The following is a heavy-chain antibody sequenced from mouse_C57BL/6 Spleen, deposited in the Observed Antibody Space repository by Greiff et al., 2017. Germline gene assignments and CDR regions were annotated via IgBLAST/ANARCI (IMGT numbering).Heavy chain of an antibody. D-gene: IGHD3-3*01. J-gene: IGHJ1*03. CDR3: ARRGTHWYFDV. CDR2: IDPSDSYT. CDR1: GYTFTSYW. Sequence: QVQLQQPGAELVMPGASVKLSCKASGYTFTSYWMHWVKQRPGQGLEWIGEIDPSDSYTNYNQKFKGKSTLTVDKSSSTAYMQHSSLTSEDSAVYYCARRGTHWYFDVWGTGTTVTVSS. V-gene: IGHV1-69*01.